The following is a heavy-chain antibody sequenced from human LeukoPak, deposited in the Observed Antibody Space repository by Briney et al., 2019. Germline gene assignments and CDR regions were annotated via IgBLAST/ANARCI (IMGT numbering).Heavy chain of an antibody. CDR3: AKGGVWNYYGSGSPRAGFDP. V-gene: IGHV3-9*01. D-gene: IGHD3-10*01. CDR2: ISWNSGSI. Sequence: HAGGSLRLSCAASGFTFDDYAMHWVRQAPGKGLEWVSGISWNSGSIGYADSVKGRFTISRDNAKNSLYLQMNSLRAEDAALYYCAKGGVWNYYGSGSPRAGFDPWGQGTLVTVSS. CDR1: GFTFDDYA. J-gene: IGHJ5*02.